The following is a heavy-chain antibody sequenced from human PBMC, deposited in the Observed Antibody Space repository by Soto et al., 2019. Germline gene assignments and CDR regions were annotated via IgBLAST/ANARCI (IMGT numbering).Heavy chain of an antibody. CDR2: ITSSSSTI. V-gene: IGHV3-48*02. CDR3: ARGRGYCSGISCYIDY. D-gene: IGHD2-2*02. CDR1: GFTFSSYS. J-gene: IGHJ4*02. Sequence: EVQLVESGGGLVQSGGSLRLSCAASGFTFSSYSRYWVRQAPGKGLEWVSYITSSSSTIYYADSVKGRFTSSRDNAKNSLYLQMNSLRDEDTAVYYCARGRGYCSGISCYIDYWGQGILVTVSS.